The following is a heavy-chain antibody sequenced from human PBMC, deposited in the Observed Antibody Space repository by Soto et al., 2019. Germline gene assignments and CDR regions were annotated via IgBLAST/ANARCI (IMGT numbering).Heavy chain of an antibody. V-gene: IGHV3-53*01. Sequence: GGSLRLSCAASWFTVSSNYMSWVRQAPGKGLEWVSVIYSGGRTYYADSVKGRFTISRDNSKNTLYLQMNSLRAEDTAVYYCARDRYSGYDYYYFGMDVWGQGTTVTVSS. CDR1: WFTVSSNY. J-gene: IGHJ6*02. CDR3: ARDRYSGYDYYYFGMDV. D-gene: IGHD5-12*01. CDR2: IYSGGRT.